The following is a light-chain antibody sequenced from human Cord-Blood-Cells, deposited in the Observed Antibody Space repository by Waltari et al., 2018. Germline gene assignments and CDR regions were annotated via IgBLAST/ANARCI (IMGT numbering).Light chain of an antibody. CDR3: QQRSNWPPT. J-gene: IGKJ4*01. V-gene: IGKV3-11*01. CDR1: QSVSSY. Sequence: IVLTQSPATLPLSPGDRATPPCRASQSVSSYLAWYHQKPGQAPRLLIYDASNRATGLPARFSGSGSGTDFTLTISSLEPEDFAVYYCQQRSNWPPTFGGGTKVEIK. CDR2: DAS.